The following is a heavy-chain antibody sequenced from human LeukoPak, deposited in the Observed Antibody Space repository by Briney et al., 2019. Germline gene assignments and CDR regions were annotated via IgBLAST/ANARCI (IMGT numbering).Heavy chain of an antibody. CDR3: ASFNRLVAVNAFDI. CDR1: GGSISTSSYY. J-gene: IGHJ3*02. CDR2: INHSGST. Sequence: PSETLSLTCTVSGGSISTSSYYWGWVRQPPGKGLEWIGEINHSGSTNYNPSLKSRVTISVDTSKNQFSLKLSSVTAADTAVYYCASFNRLVAVNAFDIWGQGTMVTVSS. D-gene: IGHD2-2*01. V-gene: IGHV4-39*07.